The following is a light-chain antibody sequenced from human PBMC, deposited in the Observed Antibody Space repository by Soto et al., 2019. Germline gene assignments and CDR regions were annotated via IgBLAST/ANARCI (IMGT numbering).Light chain of an antibody. J-gene: IGKJ5*01. Sequence: DIQMTQAPSSLPASVGDRATLPCRARERTSRWFTRYQQKPGKAPKSLIYEASKLESWVPSRFSGSGAETEFTLTIGCLQTDEFATYYCKQFNSHPTTSGQGTRR. V-gene: IGKV1-5*01. CDR2: EAS. CDR1: ERTSRW. CDR3: KQFNSHPTT.